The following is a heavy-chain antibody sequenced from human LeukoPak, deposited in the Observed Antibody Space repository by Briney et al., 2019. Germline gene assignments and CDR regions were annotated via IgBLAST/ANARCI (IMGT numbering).Heavy chain of an antibody. Sequence: GGSLRLSCADSGRTFTEHYMHWIRQAPGKGLEWVSFIGGTAGNTYYADSVKGRFTISRDNAKNSLYLQMNSLRAEDTAVYYCAREWSAFDIWGQGTMVTVSS. V-gene: IGHV3-11*04. CDR2: IGGTAGNT. J-gene: IGHJ3*02. CDR1: GRTFTEHY. CDR3: AREWSAFDI. D-gene: IGHD2-8*01.